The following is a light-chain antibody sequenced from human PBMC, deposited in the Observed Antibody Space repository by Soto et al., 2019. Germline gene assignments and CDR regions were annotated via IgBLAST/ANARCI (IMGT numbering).Light chain of an antibody. CDR1: QTVSHW. Sequence: DIHLTQSPSTLSASVGDRVTITGRASQTVSHWLAWYQQKPGKAPKLLVFDASNLEKWVPSRFSGSGSGTEFTLTITGLQPDDFATYYCQQYNTYWTFGQGTKVEI. CDR2: DAS. CDR3: QQYNTYWT. V-gene: IGKV1-5*01. J-gene: IGKJ1*01.